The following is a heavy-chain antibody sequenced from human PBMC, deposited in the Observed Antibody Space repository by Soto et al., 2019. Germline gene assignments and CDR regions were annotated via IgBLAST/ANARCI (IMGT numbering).Heavy chain of an antibody. CDR3: ASVPGPTYYYDSSGAGGFDY. Sequence: QVQLVQSGAEVKKPGASVKVSCKACGYTFTSYYMHWVRQAPGQGLECMGIINPSGGSTSYAQKFQGRVTMTRDTSTSTVYMELSSLRSEDTAVYYCASVPGPTYYYDSSGAGGFDYWGQGTLVTVSS. D-gene: IGHD3-22*01. CDR1: GYTFTSYY. CDR2: INPSGGST. J-gene: IGHJ4*02. V-gene: IGHV1-46*01.